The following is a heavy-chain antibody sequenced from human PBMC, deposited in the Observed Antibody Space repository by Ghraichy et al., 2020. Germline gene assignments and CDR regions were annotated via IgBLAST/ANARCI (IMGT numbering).Heavy chain of an antibody. J-gene: IGHJ5*02. V-gene: IGHV4-59*12. Sequence: SETLSLTCTVSDGSISDYYWGWIRQSPGKGLEWIGSINYRARTRYNPSLKSRVNLLIDPSKNNFSLRLTSVTAADTVLYYCARTLVNNWLDPWGQGILVTVSS. CDR3: ARTLVNNWLDP. CDR2: INYRART. CDR1: DGSISDYY.